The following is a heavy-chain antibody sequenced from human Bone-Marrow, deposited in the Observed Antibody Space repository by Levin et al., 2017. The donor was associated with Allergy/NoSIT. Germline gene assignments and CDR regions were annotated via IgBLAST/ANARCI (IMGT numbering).Heavy chain of an antibody. CDR2: IIPIFGTA. D-gene: IGHD3-10*01. CDR1: GGTFSSYA. CDR3: ARGWSYGPFDY. Sequence: GASVKVSCKASGGTFSSYAISWVRQAPGQGLEWMGGIIPIFGTANYAQKFQGRVTITADKSTSTAYMELSSLRSEDTAVYYCARGWSYGPFDYWGQGTLVTVSS. V-gene: IGHV1-69*06. J-gene: IGHJ4*02.